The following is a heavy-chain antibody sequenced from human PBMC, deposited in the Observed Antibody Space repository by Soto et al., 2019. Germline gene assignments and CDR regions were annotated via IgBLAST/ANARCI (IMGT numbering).Heavy chain of an antibody. CDR3: ARGITMVRDYASNGVDY. Sequence: SETLSLTCAVYGGSFSGYYWSWIRQPPGKGLEWIGEINHSGSANYNPSLKSRVTISVDTSKNQFSLKLSSVTAADTAVYYCARGITMVRDYASNGVDYWGQGTLVTVSS. D-gene: IGHD3-10*01. CDR2: INHSGSA. V-gene: IGHV4-34*01. CDR1: GGSFSGYY. J-gene: IGHJ4*02.